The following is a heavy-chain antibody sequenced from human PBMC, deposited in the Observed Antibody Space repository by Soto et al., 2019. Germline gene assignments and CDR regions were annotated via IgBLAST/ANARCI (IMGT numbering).Heavy chain of an antibody. CDR1: GYTFTSYF. J-gene: IGHJ4*02. Sequence: ASVKVSCKASGYTFTSYFIHWVRQAPGQGLEWVGIINPSGGGTSYAQKFQDRVTMTRDTSTTTLYMDLSSLRSEDTAVYYCARGGVVVTAMGFDYWGQGTLVTVSS. CDR2: INPSGGGT. CDR3: ARGGVVVTAMGFDY. V-gene: IGHV1-46*03. D-gene: IGHD2-21*02.